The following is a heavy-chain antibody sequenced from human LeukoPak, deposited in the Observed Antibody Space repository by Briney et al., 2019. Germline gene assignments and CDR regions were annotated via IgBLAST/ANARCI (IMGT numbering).Heavy chain of an antibody. CDR3: AKGRYYFDY. D-gene: IGHD3-3*01. Sequence: GGSLRLSCAASGFTVSSYAMSLVRQASGKGLEWVSAISGSGGSTYYADSVKGRFTISRDNSKNTLYLQMNSLRAEDTAVYYCAKGRYYFDYWGQGTLVTVSS. J-gene: IGHJ4*02. V-gene: IGHV3-23*01. CDR1: GFTVSSYA. CDR2: ISGSGGST.